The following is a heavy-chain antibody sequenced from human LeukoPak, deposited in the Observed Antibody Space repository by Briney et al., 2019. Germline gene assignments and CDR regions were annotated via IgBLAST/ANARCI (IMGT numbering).Heavy chain of an antibody. Sequence: ASVTVSCKASGYTFTVQYIHWVRQAPGQGLEWIGLIKPNSGATSYAQQYQGRVTMTRDTSINTAYMDLSSLTSDDTAGYYCLTDQAWGQGTLVPV. J-gene: IGHJ1*01. CDR3: LTDQA. V-gene: IGHV1-2*02. CDR2: IKPNSGAT. D-gene: IGHD3-9*01. CDR1: GYTFTVQY.